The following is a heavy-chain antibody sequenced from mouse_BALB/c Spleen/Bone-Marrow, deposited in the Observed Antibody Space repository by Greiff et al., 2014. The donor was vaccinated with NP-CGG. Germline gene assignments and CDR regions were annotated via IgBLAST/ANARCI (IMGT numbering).Heavy chain of an antibody. CDR2: IHPSNGRT. CDR3: ARGTARAMMDY. Sequence: QVQLPQSGTEMVKPGASVKLSCKASGYTFTSYWVHWGEKGPGQGLWWIGEIHPSNGRTNYSEKFKTKATLTVDKSSSTAHMQLSSLTSEDSAVYYCARGTARAMMDYWGQGTSVTVPS. CDR1: GYTFTSYW. J-gene: IGHJ4*01. V-gene: IGHV1S81*02. D-gene: IGHD3-2*01.